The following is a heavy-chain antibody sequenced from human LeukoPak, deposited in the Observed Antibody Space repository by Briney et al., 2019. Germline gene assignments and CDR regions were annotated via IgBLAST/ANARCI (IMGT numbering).Heavy chain of an antibody. Sequence: KPSETLSLTCAVYGGSFSGYYWSWIRQPPGKGLEWIGEINHSGSTNYNPSLKSRVTISVDTSKNQFSLKLSSVTAADTAVYYCARGLRYSGSVNFNCWGQGTLVTVSS. CDR3: ARGLRYSGSVNFNC. CDR1: GGSFSGYY. J-gene: IGHJ4*02. D-gene: IGHD1-26*01. V-gene: IGHV4-34*01. CDR2: INHSGST.